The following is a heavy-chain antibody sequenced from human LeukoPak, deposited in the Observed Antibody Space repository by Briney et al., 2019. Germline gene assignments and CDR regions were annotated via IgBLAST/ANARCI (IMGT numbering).Heavy chain of an antibody. CDR1: GGSISSYY. CDR3: AVRAAAGTGAPYYYYMDV. CDR2: IYYSGST. Sequence: SETLSLTCTVSGGSISSYYWSWIRQPPGKGLEWIGYIYYSGSTNYNPSLKSRVTISVDTSKNQFSLKLSSVTAADTAVYHCAVRAAAGTGAPYYYYMDVWGKGTTVTVSS. V-gene: IGHV4-59*01. J-gene: IGHJ6*03. D-gene: IGHD6-13*01.